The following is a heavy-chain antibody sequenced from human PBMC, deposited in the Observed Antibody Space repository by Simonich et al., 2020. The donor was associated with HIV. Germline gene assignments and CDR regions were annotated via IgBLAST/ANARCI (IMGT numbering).Heavy chain of an antibody. D-gene: IGHD1-26*01. Sequence: QVQLQQWGAGLLKPSETLSLTCAVYGGSFRGYFWSWIRQPPGWGLEGIAEINHSGRTNDNPSRERRLTISVDTSKNQFSLKLSSVTAADTAVYYCARHRRVGATTGDAFDIWGQGTMVTVSS. J-gene: IGHJ3*02. CDR3: ARHRRVGATTGDAFDI. CDR1: GGSFRGYF. CDR2: INHSGRT. V-gene: IGHV4-34*01.